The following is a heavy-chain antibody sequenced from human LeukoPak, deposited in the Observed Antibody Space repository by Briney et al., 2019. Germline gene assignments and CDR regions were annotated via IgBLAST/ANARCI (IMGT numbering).Heavy chain of an antibody. D-gene: IGHD3-10*02. CDR2: ISGSGGST. J-gene: IGHJ6*03. CDR1: GFTFSSYA. CDR3: AKLPYVAPIYSMDV. Sequence: GGSLRLSCAASGFTFSSYAMSWVRQAPGKGLEWVSAISGSGGSTYYADSVKGRFTISRDNSKNTLYLQMNSLRAEDTAVYYCAKLPYVAPIYSMDVWGKGTTVTVSS. V-gene: IGHV3-23*01.